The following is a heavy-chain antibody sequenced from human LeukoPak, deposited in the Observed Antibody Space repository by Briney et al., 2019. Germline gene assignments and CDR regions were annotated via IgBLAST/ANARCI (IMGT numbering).Heavy chain of an antibody. D-gene: IGHD3-22*01. Sequence: PSETLSLTCTVSGGSISSSSYYWGWIRQPPGKGLEWTGSIYYSGSTYYNPSLKSRVTISVDTSKNQFSLKLSSVTAADTAVYYCARHKWWPNTYYYDSSGQNWFDPWGQGTLVTVSS. CDR2: IYYSGST. CDR1: GGSISSSSYY. V-gene: IGHV4-39*01. J-gene: IGHJ5*02. CDR3: ARHKWWPNTYYYDSSGQNWFDP.